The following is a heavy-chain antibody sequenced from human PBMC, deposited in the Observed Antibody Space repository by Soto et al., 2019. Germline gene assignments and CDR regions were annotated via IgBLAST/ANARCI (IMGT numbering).Heavy chain of an antibody. D-gene: IGHD4-17*01. CDR3: AKDTYGDSYNWSDP. Sequence: LRLSCAASGFTFDDYAMHWVRQAPGKGLEWVSGISWNSGSIGYADSVKGRFTISRDNAKNSLYLQMNSLRAEDTALYYCAKDTYGDSYNWSDPWGQGTLVTVSS. V-gene: IGHV3-9*01. CDR1: GFTFDDYA. J-gene: IGHJ5*02. CDR2: ISWNSGSI.